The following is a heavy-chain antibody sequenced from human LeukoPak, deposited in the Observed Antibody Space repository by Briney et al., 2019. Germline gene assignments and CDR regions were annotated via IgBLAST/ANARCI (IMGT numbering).Heavy chain of an antibody. Sequence: SETLSLTCTVSGGSISSYYWSWIRQPPGKGLEWIGEINHSGSTNYNPSLKSRVTISVDTSKNQFSLKLSSVTAADTAVYYCATLYYYGSGSSPGRFDYWGQGTLVTVSS. CDR2: INHSGST. J-gene: IGHJ4*02. CDR1: GGSISSYY. V-gene: IGHV4-34*01. D-gene: IGHD3-10*01. CDR3: ATLYYYGSGSSPGRFDY.